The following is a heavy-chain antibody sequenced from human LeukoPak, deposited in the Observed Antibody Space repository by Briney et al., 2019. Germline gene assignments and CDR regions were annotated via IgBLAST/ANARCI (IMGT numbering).Heavy chain of an antibody. CDR3: YCSGGD. CDR1: GGSISSGAYY. Sequence: PSETLSLTCTVSGGSISSGAYYWSWIRQPAGKGLEWIGRIYTSGSTNYNPSLKSRVTISLDTSKNQFSLKLSSVTAADTAVYYCYCSGGDWGQGTLVTVSS. V-gene: IGHV4-61*02. CDR2: IYTSGST. D-gene: IGHD2-15*01. J-gene: IGHJ4*02.